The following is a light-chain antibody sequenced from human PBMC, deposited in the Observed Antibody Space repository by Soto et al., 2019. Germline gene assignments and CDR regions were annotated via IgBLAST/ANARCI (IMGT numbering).Light chain of an antibody. CDR3: CTYAGSFHQ. Sequence: QPVLTQPRSVSGSPGQAVTISCTGTNSDVGNYNFVSWYQHHPGKAPKLMIYDVTKRPSGVPARFSGSKSGNAASLTISGLQAEDEADYYCCTYAGSFHQFGGGTKLTVL. CDR2: DVT. CDR1: NSDVGNYNF. V-gene: IGLV2-11*01. J-gene: IGLJ3*02.